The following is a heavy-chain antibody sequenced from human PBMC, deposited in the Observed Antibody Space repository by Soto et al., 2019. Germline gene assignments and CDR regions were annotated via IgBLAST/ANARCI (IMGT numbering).Heavy chain of an antibody. D-gene: IGHD3-10*01. V-gene: IGHV5-51*01. J-gene: IGHJ5*02. Sequence: PGESLKISCKGSGYSFTSYWIGWVRQMPGKGLEWMGIIYPGDSDTRYSPSFQGQVTISADKSISTAYLQWSSLKASDTAMYYCARDNRGRSYYGSGSYYDWFDPWGQGTLVTVSS. CDR1: GYSFTSYW. CDR3: ARDNRGRSYYGSGSYYDWFDP. CDR2: IYPGDSDT.